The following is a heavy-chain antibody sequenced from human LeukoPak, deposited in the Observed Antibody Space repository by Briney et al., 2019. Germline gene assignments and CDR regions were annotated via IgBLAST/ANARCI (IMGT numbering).Heavy chain of an antibody. D-gene: IGHD5-18*01. Sequence: GGSLRLSCAASGFTVSSNYISWVRQAPGKGLEWVSVIYSGGSTYYADSVKGRFTISRDNSKNTLYLQMNSLRAEDTAVHYCARSRGYSYGGDYYYYMDVWGKGTTVTVSS. V-gene: IGHV3-53*01. CDR1: GFTVSSNY. CDR2: IYSGGST. CDR3: ARSRGYSYGGDYYYYMDV. J-gene: IGHJ6*03.